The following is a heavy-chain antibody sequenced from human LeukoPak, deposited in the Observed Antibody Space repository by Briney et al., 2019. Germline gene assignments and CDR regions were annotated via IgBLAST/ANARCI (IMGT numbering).Heavy chain of an antibody. D-gene: IGHD3-3*01. J-gene: IGHJ5*02. V-gene: IGHV1-3*01. CDR3: ARERFLDWFDP. CDR2: INAGNGNT. CDR1: GYTFISYA. Sequence: ASVKVSCKASGYTFISYAMHWVRQAPGQRLEWMGWINAGNGNTKYSQKFQGRVTITRDTSASTAYMELSSLRSEDTAVYYCARERFLDWFDPWGQGTLVTVSS.